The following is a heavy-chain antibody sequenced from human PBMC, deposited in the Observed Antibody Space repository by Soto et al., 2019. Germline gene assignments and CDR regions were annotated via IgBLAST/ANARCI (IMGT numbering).Heavy chain of an antibody. V-gene: IGHV1-2*04. CDR3: ARGKNWFDY. D-gene: IGHD1-1*01. CDR1: GYTFTSYG. Sequence: ASVKVSCEASGYTFTSYGISCVRQAPGQGLEWMGWINPNSGGTNYAQKFQGWVTMTRDTSISTAYMELSRLRSDDTAVYYCARGKNWFDYWGQGTLVTVSS. J-gene: IGHJ4*02. CDR2: INPNSGGT.